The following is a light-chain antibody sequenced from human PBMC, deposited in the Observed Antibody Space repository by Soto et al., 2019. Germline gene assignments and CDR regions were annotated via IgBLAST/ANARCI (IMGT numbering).Light chain of an antibody. Sequence: QSVLTQPPSASGTPGQRVTISCSGSSSNIGSNTVNWYQQLPGTAPKHLIYNNNQRPSGVPDRFSGSKSDTSASLAISGLQSEDEADYYCAAWDDSLNGPVFGGGTKLTVL. CDR2: NNN. CDR1: SSNIGSNT. V-gene: IGLV1-44*01. CDR3: AAWDDSLNGPV. J-gene: IGLJ2*01.